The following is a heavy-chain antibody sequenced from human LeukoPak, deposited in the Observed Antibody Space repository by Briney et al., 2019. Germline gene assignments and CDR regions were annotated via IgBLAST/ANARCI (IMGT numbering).Heavy chain of an antibody. Sequence: PGGSLRLSCAASGFTFSSYWMSWVRRAPGKGLEWVANIKKDGSKTYYVDSVKGRFTISRDNARNSLYLQMNSLRAEDTAIYYCARGRYSSTTYYFDYWGQGTLVTVSS. CDR2: IKKDGSKT. D-gene: IGHD6-13*01. J-gene: IGHJ4*02. CDR1: GFTFSSYW. CDR3: ARGRYSSTTYYFDY. V-gene: IGHV3-7*03.